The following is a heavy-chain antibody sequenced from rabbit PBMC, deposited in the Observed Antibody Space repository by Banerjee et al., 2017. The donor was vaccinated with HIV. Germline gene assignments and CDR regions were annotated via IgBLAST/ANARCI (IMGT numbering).Heavy chain of an antibody. V-gene: IGHV1S45*01. Sequence: QEQLVESGGGLVQPGGSLKLSCKASGFDFSSYGVSWVRQAPGKGLEWISCIAGSSSDFTYSATWAKGRFTISKTSSTTVTLQMTSLTVADTATYFCARDTGTSFSTYGMDLWGPGTLVTVS. J-gene: IGHJ6*01. CDR1: GFDFSSYG. CDR2: IAGSSSDFT. D-gene: IGHD8-1*01. CDR3: ARDTGTSFSTYGMDL.